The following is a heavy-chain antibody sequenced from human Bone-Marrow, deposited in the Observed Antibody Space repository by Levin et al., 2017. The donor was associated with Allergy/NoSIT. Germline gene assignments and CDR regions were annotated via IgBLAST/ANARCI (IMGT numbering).Heavy chain of an antibody. V-gene: IGHV3-23*01. D-gene: IGHD5-18*01. CDR3: ADIGYIDYGDF. CDR2: ISGSGTKT. CDR1: GFIFKNYA. J-gene: IGHJ4*02. Sequence: GGSLRLSCVVSGFIFKNYAMSWVRQAPGKGLEWVAVISGSGTKTYYADSVKGRFAISRDNSKNTLYLQMNRLTDEDTALYYCADIGYIDYGDFWGQGTLVTVSS.